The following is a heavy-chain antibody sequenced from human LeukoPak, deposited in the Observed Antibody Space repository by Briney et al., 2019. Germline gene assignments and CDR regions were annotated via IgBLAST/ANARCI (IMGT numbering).Heavy chain of an antibody. CDR1: GGSFSGYY. CDR2: INHSGSA. J-gene: IGHJ4*02. Sequence: SETLSLTCAVSGGSFSGYYWTWIRQPPGKGLEWIGEINHSGSANYNPSLKSRVTISLDTSKNQFSLKLSSVTAADTAVYYCARGRSADYWGQGTLVTVSS. V-gene: IGHV4-34*01. CDR3: ARGRSADY. D-gene: IGHD6-25*01.